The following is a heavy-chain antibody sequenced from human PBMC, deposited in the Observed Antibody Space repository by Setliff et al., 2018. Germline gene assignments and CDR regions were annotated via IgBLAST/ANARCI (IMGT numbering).Heavy chain of an antibody. J-gene: IGHJ4*01. CDR3: AKSPHDFWSGRVFFDY. Sequence: PGGSLRLSCGASGFTYKNDWVSWVRQAPGKGLEWVSTIIGSGISTYYADSVQGRVTISRDNHKNTLHLQMNSLRVEDTAIYYCAKSPHDFWSGRVFFDYWGQGMLVTVSS. CDR1: GFTYKNDW. V-gene: IGHV3-23*01. CDR2: IIGSGIST. D-gene: IGHD3-3*01.